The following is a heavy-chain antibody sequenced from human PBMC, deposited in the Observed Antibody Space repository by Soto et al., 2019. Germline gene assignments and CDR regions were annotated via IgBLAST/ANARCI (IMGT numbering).Heavy chain of an antibody. CDR2: IYYSGST. D-gene: IGHD3-22*01. J-gene: IGHJ3*02. CDR1: GGSISSSSSY. V-gene: IGHV4-31*03. CDR3: ARDPKYYYDSSGYPDHDAFDS. Sequence: LTCTVSGGSISSSSSYWSWILQHPWKGLEWIGYIYYSGSTYYNPSLKSRVTISVDTSKNQFSLKLSSVTAADTAVYYCARDPKYYYDSSGYPDHDAFDSWGQGTMVTVSS.